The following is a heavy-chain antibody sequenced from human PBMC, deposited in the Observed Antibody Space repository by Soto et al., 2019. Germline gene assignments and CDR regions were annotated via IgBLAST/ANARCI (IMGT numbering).Heavy chain of an antibody. V-gene: IGHV3-9*01. CDR1: GFSIDDFA. CDR3: AKDNTGRYGAYESTWFEP. J-gene: IGHJ5*02. D-gene: IGHD5-12*01. CDR2: ISWDSGKI. Sequence: GGSLRLSCAASGFSIDDFAMHWVRQAPGKGLEWVSSISWDSGKIGYADSVTGRFSVSRDNAKNSLFLQMSSLKPEDTAFYFCAKDNTGRYGAYESTWFEPWGQGTLVTVS.